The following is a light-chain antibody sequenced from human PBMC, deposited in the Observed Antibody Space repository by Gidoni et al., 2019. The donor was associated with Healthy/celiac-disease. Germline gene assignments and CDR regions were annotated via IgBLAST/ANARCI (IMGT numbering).Light chain of an antibody. Sequence: QSALTQPASVSGSPGQSTTIPCTGTSRDVGGYNYVSWYQQHPGKVPELMIYEVSTRPSGVSNRFSGSKSGNTASLTISGLQAEDEADYYCSSYTSSSTVFGTGTKVTVL. J-gene: IGLJ1*01. CDR1: SRDVGGYNY. CDR2: EVS. V-gene: IGLV2-14*01. CDR3: SSYTSSSTV.